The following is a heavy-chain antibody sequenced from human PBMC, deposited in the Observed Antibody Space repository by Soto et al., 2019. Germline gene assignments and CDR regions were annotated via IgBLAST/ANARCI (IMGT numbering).Heavy chain of an antibody. CDR3: ARALKQGGGYYYYMDV. CDR1: GYTFTSYG. Sequence: ASVKVSCKASGYTFTSYGISWVRQAPGQGLEWMGWISAYNGNTNYAQKLQGRVTMTTDTSTSTAYMELRSLRSDDTAVYYCARALKQGGGYYYYMDVWGKGTTVTVSS. CDR2: ISAYNGNT. J-gene: IGHJ6*03. V-gene: IGHV1-18*01. D-gene: IGHD2-15*01.